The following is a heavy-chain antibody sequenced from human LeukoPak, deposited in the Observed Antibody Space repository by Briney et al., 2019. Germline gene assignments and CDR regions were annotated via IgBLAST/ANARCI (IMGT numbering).Heavy chain of an antibody. CDR1: GYTFTGYY. Sequence: GASVKVSCKASGYTFTGYYMHWVRQAPGQGLEWMGWINPNSGGTNYAQKFQGWVTMTRDTSISTAYMELSRLRSDDTAVYYCARENTSPYYYYGMDVWGQGTTVTVSS. CDR3: ARENTSPYYYYGMDV. J-gene: IGHJ6*02. D-gene: IGHD2-2*01. V-gene: IGHV1-2*04. CDR2: INPNSGGT.